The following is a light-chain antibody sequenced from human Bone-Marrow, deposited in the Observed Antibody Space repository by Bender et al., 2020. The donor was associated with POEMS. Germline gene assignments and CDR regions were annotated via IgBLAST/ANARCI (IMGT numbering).Light chain of an antibody. CDR1: RRGNYDV. CDR3: CSYAISGIWV. J-gene: IGLJ1*01. CDR2: ENT. V-gene: IGLV2-23*01. Sequence: QSAPTQPASVSGSPGQSITISCTGIRRGNYDVVSWFQQFPGKAPKLLIYENTKRPSAISYRFSASKSGNTASLTVSGLQTEDEADYYCCSYAISGIWVFGTGTQVTVL.